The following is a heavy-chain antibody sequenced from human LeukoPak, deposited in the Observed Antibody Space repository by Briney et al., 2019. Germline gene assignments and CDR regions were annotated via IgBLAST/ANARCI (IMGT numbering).Heavy chain of an antibody. Sequence: SETLSLTCTVSGGSISGYYWSWIRQPPGTGLKWIGYIYYSGSTNYNPSLKSRVTMSVDTSKSQFSLKLSSVTAADTALYYCARHHYASGTHTPYYFDFWGQGTLVTVSS. CDR2: IYYSGST. CDR1: GGSISGYY. V-gene: IGHV4-59*01. CDR3: ARHHYASGTHTPYYFDF. J-gene: IGHJ4*02. D-gene: IGHD3-10*01.